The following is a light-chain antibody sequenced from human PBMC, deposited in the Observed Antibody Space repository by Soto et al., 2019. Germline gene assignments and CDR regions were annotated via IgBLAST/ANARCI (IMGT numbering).Light chain of an antibody. Sequence: EIVLTQSPATLSLSPGERATLSCGASQSVSNSYLAWYQQKPGLAPRLLIYDASSRAIGIPDRFSGSGSGADFTLTISRLEPEDFAVYYCQQYGTSRWTFGQGTKVEIK. J-gene: IGKJ1*01. CDR2: DAS. V-gene: IGKV3D-20*01. CDR1: QSVSNSY. CDR3: QQYGTSRWT.